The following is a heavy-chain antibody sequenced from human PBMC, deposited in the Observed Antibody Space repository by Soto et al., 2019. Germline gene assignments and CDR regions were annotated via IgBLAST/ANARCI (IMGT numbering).Heavy chain of an antibody. D-gene: IGHD3-10*01. CDR3: ARVGGSGKKYYDYMDV. Sequence: GGSLRLSCAASGFTFSSYWMSWVRQAPGKGLEWVANIKQDGSDKYYVDSVKGRFTISRDNAKNSLYLQMNSLRAEDMAVYYCARVGGSGKKYYDYMDVWGKGTTVTVSS. CDR1: GFTFSSYW. J-gene: IGHJ6*03. CDR2: IKQDGSDK. V-gene: IGHV3-7*03.